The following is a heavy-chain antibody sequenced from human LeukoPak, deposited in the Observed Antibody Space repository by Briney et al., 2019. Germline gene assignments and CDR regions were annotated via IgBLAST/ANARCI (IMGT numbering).Heavy chain of an antibody. Sequence: SETLSLTCAVSGGSFSGYYWSWVRQPPGKGLEWSGEINHVGITNYYPSLKRRVTISVDTSKHHFSLMLSSVTPAATAVYYCARVICTNGVCFNWFDPWGQGTLVTVSS. J-gene: IGHJ5*02. CDR1: GGSFSGYY. D-gene: IGHD2-8*01. CDR2: INHVGIT. CDR3: ARVICTNGVCFNWFDP. V-gene: IGHV4-34*01.